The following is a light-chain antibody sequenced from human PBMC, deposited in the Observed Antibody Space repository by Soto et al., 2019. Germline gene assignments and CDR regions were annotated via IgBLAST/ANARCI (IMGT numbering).Light chain of an antibody. CDR3: SSYTSSSTPYV. V-gene: IGLV2-14*01. CDR2: HVS. J-gene: IGLJ1*01. CDR1: SSDIGGFNY. Sequence: QSAPTQPASVSGSPGQSITISCTGTSSDIGGFNYVSWYQQHPGKAPKLMIYHVSNRPSGVSNRFSGSKSGNTASLTISGLQAEDEADYYCSSYTSSSTPYVFGTGTKVTVL.